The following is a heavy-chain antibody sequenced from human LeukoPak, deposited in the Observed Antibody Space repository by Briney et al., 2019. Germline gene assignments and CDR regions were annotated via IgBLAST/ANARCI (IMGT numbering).Heavy chain of an antibody. V-gene: IGHV5-51*01. J-gene: IGHJ4*02. D-gene: IGHD3-10*01. CDR1: GYSFTDYW. Sequence: HGESLKISCKASGYSFTDYWIGWVRQMPGKGLEWMAIIYPGDSDSRYTYSPSFQGQVTISADKSISTAYLQWSSLKASDTAMYYCARSTSGSFDSWGQGTPVTVSS. CDR2: IYPGDSDS. CDR3: ARSTSGSFDS.